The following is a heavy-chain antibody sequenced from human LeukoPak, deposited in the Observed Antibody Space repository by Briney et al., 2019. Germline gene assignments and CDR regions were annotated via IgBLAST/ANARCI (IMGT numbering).Heavy chain of an antibody. CDR2: ISGSGGST. V-gene: IGHV3-23*01. J-gene: IGHJ4*02. CDR1: GFTFSSYA. Sequence: GGSLRLSCEASGFTFSSYAMSWVRQAPGKGLEWVSAISGSGGSTYYADSVKGRSTISRDNSKNTLYLQMDSLRAEDTAVYYCARVRDVYGQFDYWGQGTLVTVSS. CDR3: ARVRDVYGQFDY. D-gene: IGHD5/OR15-5a*01.